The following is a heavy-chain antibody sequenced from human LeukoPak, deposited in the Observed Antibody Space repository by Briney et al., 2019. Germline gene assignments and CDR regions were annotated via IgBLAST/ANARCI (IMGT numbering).Heavy chain of an antibody. D-gene: IGHD6-13*01. CDR2: IWYDGSNK. CDR3: AREGPPIAAAGLTYYYYYGMDV. CDR1: GFTFSGYG. Sequence: GGSLRLSCAASGFTFSGYGMHWVRQAPGKGLEWVVVIWYDGSNKYYAESVKGRFTISRDNSKNTLYLKMNSLRAEDTAVYYCAREGPPIAAAGLTYYYYYGMDVWGQGTTVTVSS. J-gene: IGHJ6*02. V-gene: IGHV3-33*01.